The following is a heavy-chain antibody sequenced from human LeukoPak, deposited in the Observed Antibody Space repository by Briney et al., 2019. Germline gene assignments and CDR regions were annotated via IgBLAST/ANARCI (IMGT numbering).Heavy chain of an antibody. CDR3: ARLKGYSSGWYPSYYFDY. CDR2: IYYTGST. J-gene: IGHJ4*02. Sequence: PSETLSLTCTVSGGSISSSYWSWIRQPPGKGLEWIGYIYYTGSTNYNSSLKSRATISVDTSKNQFSLKLSSVTAADTAVYYCARLKGYSSGWYPSYYFDYWGQGTLVTVSS. CDR1: GGSISSSY. V-gene: IGHV4-59*08. D-gene: IGHD6-19*01.